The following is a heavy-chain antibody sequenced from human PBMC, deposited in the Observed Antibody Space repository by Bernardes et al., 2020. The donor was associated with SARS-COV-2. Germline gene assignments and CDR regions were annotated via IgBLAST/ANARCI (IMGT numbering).Heavy chain of an antibody. Sequence: SLILSCAASGLSVSGYYMSWVRQVPGKGLECVSVIENSQVGGYTYYADSVKGRFTISRDKSKNTVYLQMNSLRAEDTALYYCVRGGGTDWGQGTLVTVSS. D-gene: IGHD2-15*01. CDR2: IENSQVGGYT. CDR3: VRGGGTD. CDR1: GLSVSGYY. V-gene: IGHV3-53*01. J-gene: IGHJ4*02.